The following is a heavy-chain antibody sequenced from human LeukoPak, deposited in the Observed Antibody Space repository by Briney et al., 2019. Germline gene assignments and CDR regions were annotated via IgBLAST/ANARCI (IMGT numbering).Heavy chain of an antibody. V-gene: IGHV4-59*08. J-gene: IGHJ3*02. CDR2: IYYSGST. CDR1: GGSISSYC. CDR3: ARQAAVAASDAFDI. Sequence: KTSETLSLTCTVSGGSISSYCWSWIRQPPGKGLEWIGYIYYSGSTNYNPSLKSRVTISVDTSKNQFSLKLSSVTAADTAVYYCARQAAVAASDAFDIWGQGTMVTVSS. D-gene: IGHD6-19*01.